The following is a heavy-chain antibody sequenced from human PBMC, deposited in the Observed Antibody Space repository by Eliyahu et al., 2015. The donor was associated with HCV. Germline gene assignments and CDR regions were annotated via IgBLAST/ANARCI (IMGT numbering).Heavy chain of an antibody. CDR2: ISXDGSNK. Sequence: QVQLVESGGGXVQPGGSLRLSCAASGFTFNXFYMHWVRQAPGKGLEWVAVISXDGSNKYYADSVKGRFTISRDNSKNTLSLQMNSLRAEDTAVYYCTRGGCSGGACSFGSNDDYWGQGTLVTVSS. CDR3: TRGGCSGGACSFGSNDDY. CDR1: GFTFNXFY. D-gene: IGHD2-15*01. V-gene: IGHV3-30-3*01. J-gene: IGHJ4*02.